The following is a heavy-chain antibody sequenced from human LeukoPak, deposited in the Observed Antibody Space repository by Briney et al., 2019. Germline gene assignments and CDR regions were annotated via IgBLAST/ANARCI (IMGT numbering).Heavy chain of an antibody. CDR3: ATMEDYGGNSTDY. D-gene: IGHD4-23*01. J-gene: IGHJ4*02. Sequence: SVKVACKASGGTFSSYAISWVRQAPGQGLEWMGGIIPIFGTANYAQKFQGRVTITTDESTSTAYMELSSLRSEDTAVYYCATMEDYGGNSTDYWGQGTLVTVSS. CDR1: GGTFSSYA. CDR2: IIPIFGTA. V-gene: IGHV1-69*05.